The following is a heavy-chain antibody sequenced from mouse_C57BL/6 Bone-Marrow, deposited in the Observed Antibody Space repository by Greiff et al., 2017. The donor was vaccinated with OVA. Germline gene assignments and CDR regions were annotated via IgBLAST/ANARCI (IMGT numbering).Heavy chain of an antibody. CDR1: GFNIKDDY. D-gene: IGHD1-1*01. CDR2: IDPENGDT. V-gene: IGHV14-4*01. CDR3: IPYYYGSREGYAMDY. J-gene: IGHJ4*01. Sequence: EVKVEESGAELVRPGASVKLSCTASGFNIKDDYMHWVKQRPEQGLEWIGWIDPENGDTEYASKFQGKATITADTSSNTAYLQLSSLTSEDTAVYYCIPYYYGSREGYAMDYWGQGTSVTVSS.